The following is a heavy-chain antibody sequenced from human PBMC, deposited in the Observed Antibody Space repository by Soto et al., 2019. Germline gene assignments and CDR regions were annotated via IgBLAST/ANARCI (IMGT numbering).Heavy chain of an antibody. J-gene: IGHJ4*02. CDR2: IYYSGST. CDR3: VRHEIGDWNYLLGYFDY. V-gene: IGHV4-39*01. Sequence: SETLSLTCTVSGGSISSSSYYWGWIRQPPGKGLEWIGSIYYSGSTYYNPSLKSRVTISVDTSKNQFSLKLSSVTAADTAVYYCVRHEIGDWNYLLGYFDYWAQGTPVTVSS. CDR1: GGSISSSSYY. D-gene: IGHD1-7*01.